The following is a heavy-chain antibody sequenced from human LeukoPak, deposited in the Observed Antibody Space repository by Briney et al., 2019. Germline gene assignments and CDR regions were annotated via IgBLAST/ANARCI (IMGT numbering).Heavy chain of an antibody. J-gene: IGHJ3*02. V-gene: IGHV1-69*13. CDR3: ARGRRITIFGVVHVAFDI. CDR2: IIPIFGTA. D-gene: IGHD3-3*01. CDR1: GGTFSSYA. Sequence: SVKVSCKASGGTFSSYAISWVRQAPGQGLEWMGGIIPIFGTANYAQKFQGSVTITADESTSTAYMELSSLRSEDTAVYYCARGRRITIFGVVHVAFDIWGQGTMVTVSS.